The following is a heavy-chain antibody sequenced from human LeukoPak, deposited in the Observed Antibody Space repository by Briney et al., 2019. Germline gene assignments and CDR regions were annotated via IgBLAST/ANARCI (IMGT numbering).Heavy chain of an antibody. D-gene: IGHD3-16*01. CDR3: ARLSNTSPGGFDS. CDR2: MSPNNGNT. V-gene: IGHV1-8*01. Sequence: ASVKVSCTASRYTFAHNNIDWVRQATGQGLEWMGYMSPNNGNTGYAQRFQGRVTMTRDPSTSTAYMELSSLTSEDTAIYYCARLSNTSPGGFDSWGQGSLVTVSS. J-gene: IGHJ4*02. CDR1: RYTFAHNN.